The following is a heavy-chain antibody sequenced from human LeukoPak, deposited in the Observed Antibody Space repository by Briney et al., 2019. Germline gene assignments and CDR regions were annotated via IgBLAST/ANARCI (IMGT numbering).Heavy chain of an antibody. CDR2: ISAYNGNT. J-gene: IGHJ4*02. D-gene: IGHD1-26*01. CDR1: GYTFTSYG. Sequence: WASVKVSCKASGYTFTSYGISWVRQAPGQGLEWMGWISAYNGNTNYAQKLQGRVTMTTDTSTSTACMELRSLRSGDTAVYYCARDNVDSSGSADYWGQGTLVTVSS. V-gene: IGHV1-18*01. CDR3: ARDNVDSSGSADY.